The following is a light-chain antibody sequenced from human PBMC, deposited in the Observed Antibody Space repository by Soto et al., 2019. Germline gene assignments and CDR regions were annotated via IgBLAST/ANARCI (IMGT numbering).Light chain of an antibody. Sequence: EVVMTQSPATLSVSPGEGATLSCRASQSVGSLVAWYQQKPGQAPRLLIYRASTRATGIAARFTGSGSGTEFTLTISSLQTKDFAVYYCQQYNNWPITFGPGTRLEIK. V-gene: IGKV3-15*01. CDR3: QQYNNWPIT. CDR1: QSVGSL. J-gene: IGKJ5*01. CDR2: RAS.